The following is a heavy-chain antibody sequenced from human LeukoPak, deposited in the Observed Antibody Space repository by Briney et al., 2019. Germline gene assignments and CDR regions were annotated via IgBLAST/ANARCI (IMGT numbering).Heavy chain of an antibody. J-gene: IGHJ4*02. Sequence: SETLSLTCTVSDYSISSGYGYYWGWIRQPPGKGLEWIGNIYHSGITYYNHFNSSLKSRVTISIDTSKNQFSLRLTSVTAADTAVYFRATLVSTRYYFDYWGQGTLVTVSS. CDR3: ATLVSTRYYFDY. CDR2: IYHSGIT. V-gene: IGHV4-38-2*02. CDR1: DYSISSGYGYY. D-gene: IGHD5/OR15-5a*01.